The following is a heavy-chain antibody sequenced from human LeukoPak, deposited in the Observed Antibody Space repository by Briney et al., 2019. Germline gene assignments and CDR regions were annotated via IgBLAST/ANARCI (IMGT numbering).Heavy chain of an antibody. CDR3: ARGRSYYAGVYFDY. CDR2: ISSSGSTI. J-gene: IGHJ4*02. Sequence: GGSLRLPCAASGFTSSSYEMNWVRQAPGKGLEWVSYISSSGSTIYYADSVKGRFTISRDNAKNSLYLQMNSLRAEDTAVYYCARGRSYYAGVYFDYWGQGTLVTVSS. D-gene: IGHD2/OR15-2a*01. V-gene: IGHV3-48*03. CDR1: GFTSSSYE.